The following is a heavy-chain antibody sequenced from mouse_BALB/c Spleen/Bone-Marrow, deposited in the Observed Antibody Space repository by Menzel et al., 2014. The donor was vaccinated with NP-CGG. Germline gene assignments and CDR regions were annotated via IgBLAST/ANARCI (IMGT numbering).Heavy chain of an antibody. D-gene: IGHD4-1*01. CDR2: ITPYNDDT. V-gene: IGHV1-14*01. CDR1: GYTFTSYL. J-gene: IGHJ2*01. Sequence: EVQLQQSGPELVKPGASVKMSCKASGYTFTSYLIHWVKQKPGQGLEWIGYITPYNDDTKYNEKFKGKATLTLDKSSSTAYMELSSLTSEDSAVYYCARWGGTPYFDYWGQGTTLTVSS. CDR3: ARWGGTPYFDY.